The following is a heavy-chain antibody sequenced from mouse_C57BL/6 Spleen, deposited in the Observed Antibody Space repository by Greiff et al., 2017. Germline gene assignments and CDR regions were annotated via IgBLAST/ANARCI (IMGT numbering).Heavy chain of an antibody. D-gene: IGHD1-1*02. CDR2: IYPGDGDT. CDR3: ARDHYAPYFDD. CDR1: GYAFSSSW. V-gene: IGHV1-82*01. Sequence: QVQLQQSGPELVKPGASVKISCKASGYAFSSSWMNWVKQRPGKGLEWIGRIYPGDGDTNYNGKFKGTDTLTADKSSSTAYMQLSSLTSEDSAVYFCARDHYAPYFDDWGQGTTLTVSS. J-gene: IGHJ2*01.